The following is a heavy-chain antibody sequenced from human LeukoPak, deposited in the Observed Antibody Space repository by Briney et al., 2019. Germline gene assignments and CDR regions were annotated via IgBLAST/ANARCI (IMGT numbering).Heavy chain of an antibody. D-gene: IGHD3-9*01. CDR1: GFTFSSYG. Sequence: PGRSLRLSCAASGFTFSSYGMHWVRQAPGKGLEWVAVMGYDGSNKYYADSVKGRFTISRDNSKNTLYLQMNSLRAEDTAVYYCARASNPTGGYYDILTDPTGYWGQGTLVTVSS. CDR2: MGYDGSNK. V-gene: IGHV3-33*01. J-gene: IGHJ4*02. CDR3: ARASNPTGGYYDILTDPTGY.